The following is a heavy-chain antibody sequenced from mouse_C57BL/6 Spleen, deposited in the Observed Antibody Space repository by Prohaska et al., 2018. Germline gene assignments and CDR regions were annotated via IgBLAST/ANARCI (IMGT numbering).Heavy chain of an antibody. V-gene: IGHV3-6*01. D-gene: IGHD1-1*01. CDR2: ISYDGSN. J-gene: IGHJ3*01. CDR3: ARDRHYYGSSYVGFAY. CDR1: GYSITSGYY. Sequence: DVQLQESGPGLVKPSQSLSLTCSVTGYSITSGYYWNWIRQFPGNKLEWMGYISYDGSNNYNPSLKNRISITRDTSKNQFFLKLNSVTTEDTATYYCARDRHYYGSSYVGFAYWGQGTLVTVSA.